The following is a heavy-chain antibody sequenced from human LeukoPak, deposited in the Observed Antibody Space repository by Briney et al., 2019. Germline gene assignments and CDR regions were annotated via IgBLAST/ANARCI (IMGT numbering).Heavy chain of an antibody. CDR2: IWYDGSNK. CDR3: ATSTAGLPFSY. V-gene: IGHV3-30*19. D-gene: IGHD2-8*02. CDR1: GFTFSSYG. Sequence: GRSLRLSCAASGFTFSSYGMHWVRQAPGKGLEWVAVIWYDGSNKYYADSVKGRFTISRDNSKNTLYLQMNSLRAEDTAVYYCATSTAGLPFSYWGQGTLVTVSS. J-gene: IGHJ4*02.